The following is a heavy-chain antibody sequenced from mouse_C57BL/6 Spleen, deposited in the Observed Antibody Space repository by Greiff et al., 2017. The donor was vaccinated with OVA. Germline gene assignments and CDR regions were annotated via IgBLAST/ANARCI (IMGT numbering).Heavy chain of an antibody. CDR3: ARGRDDDAGYFDV. J-gene: IGHJ1*03. D-gene: IGHD2-4*01. CDR2: IYWDDDK. V-gene: IGHV8-12*01. CDR1: GFSLSTSGMG. Sequence: QVTLKECGPGILQSSQTLSLTCSFSGFSLSTSGMGVSWIRQPSGKGLEWLAHIYWDDDKRYNPFLKSRLTISKDTSRNQVFLKITSVDTADTATYDCARGRDDDAGYFDVWGTGTTVTVSS.